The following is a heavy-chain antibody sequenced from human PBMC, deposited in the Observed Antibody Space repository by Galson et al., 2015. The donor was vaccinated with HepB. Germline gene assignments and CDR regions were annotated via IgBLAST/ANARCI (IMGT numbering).Heavy chain of an antibody. CDR2: ISSTGTTM. V-gene: IGHV3-48*02. D-gene: IGHD3-10*01. CDR1: GFTFSSYT. Sequence: SLRLSCAASGFTFSSYTMNWVRQAPGKGLESVSYISSTGTTMYYADSAKGRFTISRDNAQNSLYLQMNSLRDEDTAVYYCARVYFGSGSSSAYWYFDLWGRGALVTASS. J-gene: IGHJ2*01. CDR3: ARVYFGSGSSSAYWYFDL.